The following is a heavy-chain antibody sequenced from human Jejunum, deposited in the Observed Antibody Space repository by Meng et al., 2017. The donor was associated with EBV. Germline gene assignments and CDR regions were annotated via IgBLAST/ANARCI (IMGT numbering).Heavy chain of an antibody. CDR1: GGSISSSNW. CDR3: GSNGVIGPRDGVDP. D-gene: IGHD2-21*01. J-gene: IGHJ5*02. V-gene: IGHV4-4*02. Sequence: QVQLQESGPGLVKPWGTLSLTCTVSGGSISSSNWWSWVRQPPGKGLEWIGEIDHSGTTNYNPSLKSRVTISVDNSKNQFSLKLTSVTAADTAVYYCGSNGVIGPRDGVDPWGQGTLVTVAS. CDR2: IDHSGTT.